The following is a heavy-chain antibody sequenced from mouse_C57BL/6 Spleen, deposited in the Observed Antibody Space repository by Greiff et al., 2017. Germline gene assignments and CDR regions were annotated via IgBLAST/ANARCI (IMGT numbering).Heavy chain of an antibody. CDR3: ARDGDYYGSHFDY. CDR1: GYAFSSSW. Sequence: QVQLQQSGPELVKPGASVKISCKASGYAFSSSWMNWVKQRPGKGLEWIGRIYPGDGDTNYNGKFKGKATVTADKSSSTAYMQLSSLTSEDSAVYFCARDGDYYGSHFDYWGQGTTLTVSS. CDR2: IYPGDGDT. D-gene: IGHD2-2*01. V-gene: IGHV1-82*01. J-gene: IGHJ2*01.